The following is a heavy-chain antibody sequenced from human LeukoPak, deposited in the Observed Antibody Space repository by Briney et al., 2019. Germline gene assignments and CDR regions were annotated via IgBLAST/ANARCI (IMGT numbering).Heavy chain of an antibody. CDR1: GDSIRRDNYY. J-gene: IGHJ4*02. D-gene: IGHD6-13*01. CDR2: IHYSGST. V-gene: IGHV4-39*01. Sequence: PAETLSLTCTVSGDSIRRDNYYWGWIRQPPGKGLEWIGSIHYSGSTYYNPSLKSRVSISVDPSKSQFSLKLSSMTAADTAVYYCASDKGYSNNYFDYWGQGTLVTVSS. CDR3: ASDKGYSNNYFDY.